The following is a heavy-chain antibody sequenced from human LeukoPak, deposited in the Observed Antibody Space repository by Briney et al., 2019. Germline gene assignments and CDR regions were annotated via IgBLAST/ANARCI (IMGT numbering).Heavy chain of an antibody. CDR3: AKAADQTNTYYYGSGSYPHHFDY. Sequence: GGFLRLSCAASGFTFSSYAMSWVRQAPGKGLEWVSAISGSGGSTYYADSVKGRFTISRDNSKNTLYLQMNSLRAEDTAVYYCAKAADQTNTYYYGSGSYPHHFDYWGQGTLVTVSS. CDR1: GFTFSSYA. D-gene: IGHD3-10*01. J-gene: IGHJ4*02. CDR2: ISGSGGST. V-gene: IGHV3-23*01.